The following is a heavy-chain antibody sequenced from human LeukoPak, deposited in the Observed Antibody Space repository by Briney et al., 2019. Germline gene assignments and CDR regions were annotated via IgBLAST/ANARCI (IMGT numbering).Heavy chain of an antibody. CDR3: ARRHRRSPPSMVRGVGFDY. J-gene: IGHJ4*02. CDR2: IYYSGST. D-gene: IGHD3-10*01. Sequence: SETLSLTCTVSGGSISSSSYYWGWIRQPPGKGLEWIGSIYYSGSTYYNPSLKSRVTISVDTSKNQFSLKLSSVTAADTAVYYCARRHRRSPPSMVRGVGFDYWGQGTLVTVSS. V-gene: IGHV4-39*01. CDR1: GGSISSSSYY.